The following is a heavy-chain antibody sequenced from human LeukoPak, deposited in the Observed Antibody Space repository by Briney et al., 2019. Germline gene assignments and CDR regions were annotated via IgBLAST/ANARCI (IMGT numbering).Heavy chain of an antibody. CDR2: INPNSGGT. D-gene: IGHD1-14*01. Sequence: GASVKVSCKASGYTFTGYYMHWVRQAPGQGLEWMGWINPNSGGTNYAQKFQGRVTMTRDTSISTAYMELSSLRSEDTAVYYCARLEATEADYWGQGTLVTVSS. J-gene: IGHJ4*02. CDR3: ARLEATEADY. V-gene: IGHV1-2*02. CDR1: GYTFTGYY.